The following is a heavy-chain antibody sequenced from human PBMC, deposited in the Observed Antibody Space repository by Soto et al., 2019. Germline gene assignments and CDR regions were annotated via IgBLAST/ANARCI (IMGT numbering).Heavy chain of an antibody. J-gene: IGHJ4*02. Sequence: GGSLRLSCAASGFTFSSYWMHWVRQAPGKGLVWVSRINSDGSSTSYADSVKGRFTISRDNAKNTLYLQMNSLRAEDTAVYYCARLVSYYGGNGAFDYWGQGTLVTVSS. CDR1: GFTFSSYW. CDR2: INSDGSST. D-gene: IGHD4-17*01. V-gene: IGHV3-74*01. CDR3: ARLVSYYGGNGAFDY.